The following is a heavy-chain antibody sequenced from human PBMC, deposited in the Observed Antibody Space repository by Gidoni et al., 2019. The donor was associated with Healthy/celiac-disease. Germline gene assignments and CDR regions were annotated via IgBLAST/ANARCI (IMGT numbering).Heavy chain of an antibody. J-gene: IGHJ6*02. CDR3: ARDRAVAGRRMYYYYYGMDV. V-gene: IGHV3-21*01. Sequence: EVQLVESGGGLVKPGGSLRLSCAASGFTFSSYSMNWVRQAPGKGLEWVSSISSSSSYIYYADSVKGRFTISRDNAKNSLYLQMNSLRAEDTAVYYCARDRAVAGRRMYYYYYGMDVWGQGTTVTVSS. CDR2: ISSSSSYI. CDR1: GFTFSSYS. D-gene: IGHD6-19*01.